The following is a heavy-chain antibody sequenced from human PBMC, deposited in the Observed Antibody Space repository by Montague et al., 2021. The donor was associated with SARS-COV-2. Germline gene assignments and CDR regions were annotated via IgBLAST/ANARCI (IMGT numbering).Heavy chain of an antibody. CDR1: GYNFSKYN. CDR3: ARDPVSITLIVVVRYGMDV. D-gene: IGHD3-22*01. J-gene: IGHJ6*02. Sequence: SLRLSCAASGYNFSKYNMNWVRQAPGKGLEWISYITSSSSTIYYADSVKGRLTISRDNSKNSLYLQMNSLRDDDTAVYYCARDPVSITLIVVVRYGMDVWGQGTTVTVSS. CDR2: ITSSSSTI. V-gene: IGHV3-48*02.